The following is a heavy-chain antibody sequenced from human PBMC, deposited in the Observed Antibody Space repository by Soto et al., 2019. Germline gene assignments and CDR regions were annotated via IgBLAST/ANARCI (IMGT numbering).Heavy chain of an antibody. CDR3: ARGGSSSDNGMDV. V-gene: IGHV3-48*02. Sequence: EVQLVESGGGLVQPGGSLRLSCAASGFSFSTYSMNWVRQAPGKGLEWASYISSRSYTIYYVDSAKGRFTISRDNAKNSLYLQMNRLRDEDTAVYYCARGGSSSDNGMDVWGQGTTVTVSS. D-gene: IGHD6-6*01. CDR2: ISSRSYTI. CDR1: GFSFSTYS. J-gene: IGHJ6*02.